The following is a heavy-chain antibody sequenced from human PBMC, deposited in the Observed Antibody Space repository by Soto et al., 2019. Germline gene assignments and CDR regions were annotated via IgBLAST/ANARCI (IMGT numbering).Heavy chain of an antibody. Sequence: SETLSLTCAVSGGSVSSDGYYWSWIRQPPGKGLEWIGYISYSGNTNYNPSLNSRVTISVDTSRNQFPLKLSSVTAADTAMYYCARDREYCSSTRCYWNFDYWGQGSLVTVSS. CDR3: ARDREYCSSTRCYWNFDY. CDR2: ISYSGNT. CDR1: GGSVSSDGYY. D-gene: IGHD2-2*01. V-gene: IGHV4-61*08. J-gene: IGHJ4*02.